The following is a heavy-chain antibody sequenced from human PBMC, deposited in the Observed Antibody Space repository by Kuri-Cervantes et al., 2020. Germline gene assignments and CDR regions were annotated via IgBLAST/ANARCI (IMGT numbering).Heavy chain of an antibody. CDR1: GYSISSGYYW. CDR2: IFSNDEK. V-gene: IGHV2-26*01. Sequence: ETLSLTCTVSGYSISSGYYWGWIRQPPGKGLEWLAHIFSNDEKSYSTSLKSRLTISKDTSKSQVVLTMTNMDPVDTATYYCARIRYDFWSGESPYMDVWGKGTTVTVSS. CDR3: ARIRYDFWSGESPYMDV. J-gene: IGHJ6*03. D-gene: IGHD3-3*01.